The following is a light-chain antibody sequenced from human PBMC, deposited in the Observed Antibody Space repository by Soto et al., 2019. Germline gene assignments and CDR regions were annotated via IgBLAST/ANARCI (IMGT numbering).Light chain of an antibody. CDR3: KSYAGSNTYV. Sequence: QSVLTQPPSASGTPGQRVSISCSGSRSNIGRNYVYWYQQLPGKAPRLIIYEVVQRPSGVPDRFSGSKSGNTASLTVSGLQAADEADYFCKSYAGSNTYVFGSGTKLTVL. CDR1: RSNIGRNY. CDR2: EVV. V-gene: IGLV1-47*01. J-gene: IGLJ1*01.